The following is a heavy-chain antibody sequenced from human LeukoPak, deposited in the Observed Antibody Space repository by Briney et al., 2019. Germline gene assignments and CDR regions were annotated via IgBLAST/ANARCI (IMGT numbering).Heavy chain of an antibody. CDR1: GGSISTYY. Sequence: PSETLSLTCTASGGSISTYYWSWIRQPAGKGLEWIGRIYTSGTTHYNPSLKSRVTMSVDTSKNQFSLKLNSVTAADTAMYYCARLSTVTTSFDYWGQGTLVTVSS. CDR2: IYTSGTT. D-gene: IGHD4-17*01. V-gene: IGHV4-4*07. J-gene: IGHJ4*02. CDR3: ARLSTVTTSFDY.